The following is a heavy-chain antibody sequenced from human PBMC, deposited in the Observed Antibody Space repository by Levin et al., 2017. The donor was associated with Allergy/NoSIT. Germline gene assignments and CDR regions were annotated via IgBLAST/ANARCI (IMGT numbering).Heavy chain of an antibody. CDR2: ISYDGSNK. Sequence: GGSLRLSCAASGFTFSSYGMHWVRQAPGKGLEWVAVISYDGSNKYYADSVKGRFTISRDNSKNTLYLQMNSLRAEDTAVYYCAKAMVRGVISAFDIWGQGTMVTVSS. CDR1: GFTFSSYG. V-gene: IGHV3-30*18. CDR3: AKAMVRGVISAFDI. D-gene: IGHD3-10*01. J-gene: IGHJ3*02.